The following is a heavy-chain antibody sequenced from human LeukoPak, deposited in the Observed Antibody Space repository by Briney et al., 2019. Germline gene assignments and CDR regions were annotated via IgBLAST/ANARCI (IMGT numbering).Heavy chain of an antibody. J-gene: IGHJ5*02. Sequence: SETLSLTCTVSGGSISSYYWSWIRQPPGKGLEWIGYIYYSGSTNYNPSLKSRVTISVDTSKNQFSLKLSSVTAADTTVYYCARGYYDSSGDNWFDPWGQGTLVTVSS. CDR1: GGSISSYY. CDR2: IYYSGST. V-gene: IGHV4-59*01. D-gene: IGHD3-22*01. CDR3: ARGYYDSSGDNWFDP.